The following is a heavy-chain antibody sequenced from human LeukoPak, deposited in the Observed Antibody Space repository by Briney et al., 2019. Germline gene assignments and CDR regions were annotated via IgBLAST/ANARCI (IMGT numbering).Heavy chain of an antibody. CDR3: ARDLGSGYSGFDY. CDR2: IYYSGST. D-gene: IGHD3-22*01. CDR1: GGSISSGDYY. J-gene: IGHJ4*02. Sequence: PSETLSLTCTVSGGSISSGDYYWSWIRQPPGKGLEWIGYIYYSGSTYYNPSLESRVTISVDTSKNQFSLKLSSVTAADTAVYYCARDLGSGYSGFDYWGQGTLVTVSS. V-gene: IGHV4-30-4*01.